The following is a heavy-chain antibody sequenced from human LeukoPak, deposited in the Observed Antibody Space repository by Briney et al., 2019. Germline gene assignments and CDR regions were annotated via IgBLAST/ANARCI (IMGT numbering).Heavy chain of an antibody. CDR2: VFHSGST. D-gene: IGHD2-2*01. CDR3: ARSLSTAGIDY. J-gene: IGHJ4*02. CDR1: GYSISSGRY. Sequence: PSETLSLTCAVSGYSISSGRYWGWIRQPPGKGLEWIGSVFHSGSTYYNPSLKCRVTISVDTSKNHFSLNLRSVTAADTAVYYCARSLSTAGIDYWGQGTLVTVSS. V-gene: IGHV4-38-2*01.